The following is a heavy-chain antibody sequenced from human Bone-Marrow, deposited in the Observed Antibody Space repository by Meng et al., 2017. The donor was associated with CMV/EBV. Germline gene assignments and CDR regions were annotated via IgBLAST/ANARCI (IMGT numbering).Heavy chain of an antibody. D-gene: IGHD2-21*01. CDR1: GFTVSSNY. J-gene: IGHJ4*02. V-gene: IGHV3-53*01. Sequence: GESLKISCAASGFTVSSNYMSWVRQVPGKGLEWVSVIYSGGSTYYADSVKGRFTISRDNSKNTLYLQMNSLRAEDTAVYYCARGLLAYCGGDCYWGFDYWGQGTLVTVSS. CDR2: IYSGGST. CDR3: ARGLLAYCGGDCYWGFDY.